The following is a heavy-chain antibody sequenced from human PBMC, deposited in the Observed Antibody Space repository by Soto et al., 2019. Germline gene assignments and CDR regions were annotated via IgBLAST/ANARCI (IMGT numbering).Heavy chain of an antibody. CDR3: ARDLDTAMVYYYYYGMDV. D-gene: IGHD5-18*01. J-gene: IGHJ6*02. V-gene: IGHV3-7*03. CDR1: GFTFSSYW. CDR2: IKQDGSEK. Sequence: GGSLRLSCAASGFTFSSYWMSWVRQSPGKGLEWVANIKQDGSEKYYVDSVKGRFTISRDNAKNSLYLQMNSLRAEDTAVYYCARDLDTAMVYYYYYGMDVWGQGTTVTVSS.